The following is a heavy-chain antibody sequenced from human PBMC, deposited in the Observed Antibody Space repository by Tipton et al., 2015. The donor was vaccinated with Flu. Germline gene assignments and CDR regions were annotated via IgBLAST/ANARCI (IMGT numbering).Heavy chain of an antibody. CDR3: DF. CDR2: IILIFGTT. Sequence: QSGAEVKKPGSSIKVSCKASGGTFSDYAINWVRQAPGQGLEWMGGIILIFGTTDYAQKFQGRVTFTADESTSTAYMELRSLRSDDTAVYYFDFWGQGSLVTVSS. CDR1: GGTFSDYA. V-gene: IGHV1-69*01. J-gene: IGHJ4*02.